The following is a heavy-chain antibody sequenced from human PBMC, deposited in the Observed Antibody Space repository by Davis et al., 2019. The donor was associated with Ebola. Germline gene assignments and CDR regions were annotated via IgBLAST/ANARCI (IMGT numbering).Heavy chain of an antibody. Sequence: SGPTLVKPTQTPTLTCTFSGFSLSTSAVGVGWILQPPGKALEWLALIYWDDDKRYSPSLKSRITITKDTSKNQVVLTMTNMDPVDTATYYCARVQMTTVTTWFDPWGQGTLVTVSS. CDR3: ARVQMTTVTTWFDP. CDR1: GFSLSTSAVG. V-gene: IGHV2-5*02. D-gene: IGHD4-17*01. J-gene: IGHJ5*02. CDR2: IYWDDDK.